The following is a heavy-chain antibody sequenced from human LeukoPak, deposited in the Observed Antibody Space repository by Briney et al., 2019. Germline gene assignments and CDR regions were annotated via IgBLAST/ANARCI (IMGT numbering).Heavy chain of an antibody. J-gene: IGHJ3*02. D-gene: IGHD5/OR15-5a*01. Sequence: HAGGSLRLSCAASGFTFSSYAMSWVRQAPGKGLEWVAFIRYDGSNKYYADSVKGRFTISRDNSKNTLYLQMNSLRAEDTAVYYCAKGWSTISHDAFDIWGQGTMVTVSS. CDR1: GFTFSSYA. CDR3: AKGWSTISHDAFDI. CDR2: IRYDGSNK. V-gene: IGHV3-30*02.